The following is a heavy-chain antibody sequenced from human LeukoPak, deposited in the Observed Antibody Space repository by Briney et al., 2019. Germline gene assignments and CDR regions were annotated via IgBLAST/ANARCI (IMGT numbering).Heavy chain of an antibody. Sequence: GGSLRLSCAASGFTFSNYYMSWVRQAPGKGLEWVANIKQDGSERFYGDSVKGRFTISRDNAKNSLYLQMNSLRAEDTALYYCAKGLIAAAGLDAFDIWGQGTMVTVSS. CDR2: IKQDGSER. D-gene: IGHD6-13*01. J-gene: IGHJ3*02. CDR3: AKGLIAAAGLDAFDI. V-gene: IGHV3-7*03. CDR1: GFTFSNYY.